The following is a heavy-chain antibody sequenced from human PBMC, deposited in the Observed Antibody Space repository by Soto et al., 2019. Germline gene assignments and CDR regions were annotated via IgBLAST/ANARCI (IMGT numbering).Heavy chain of an antibody. CDR3: AKDRRAHSSGWYPDY. D-gene: IGHD6-19*01. V-gene: IGHV3-30*18. Sequence: QVQLVESGGGVVQPGRSLRLSCAASGFTFSSYGMHWVRQAPGKGLEWVAVISYDGSNKYYADSVKGRFTISRDNSKNTLYRQMNSLRAEDTAVYYCAKDRRAHSSGWYPDYWGQGTLVTVSS. CDR2: ISYDGSNK. CDR1: GFTFSSYG. J-gene: IGHJ4*02.